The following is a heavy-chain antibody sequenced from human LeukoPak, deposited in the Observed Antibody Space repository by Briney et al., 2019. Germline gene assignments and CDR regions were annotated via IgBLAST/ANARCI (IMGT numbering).Heavy chain of an antibody. D-gene: IGHD6-6*01. CDR1: GFTFSSYG. J-gene: IGHJ4*02. CDR2: ISYDGSNK. V-gene: IGHV3-30*18. CDR3: AKDTYSSSLMGFDC. Sequence: PGGSLRLSCAASGFTFSSYGMHWVRHAPGKGLEWVAVISYDGSNKYYADSVKGRFTISRDNAKNSLYLQMNSLRAEDTALYYCAKDTYSSSLMGFDCWGQGTLVTVSS.